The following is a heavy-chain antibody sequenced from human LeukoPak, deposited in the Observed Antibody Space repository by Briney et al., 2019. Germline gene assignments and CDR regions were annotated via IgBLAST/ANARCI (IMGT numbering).Heavy chain of an antibody. V-gene: IGHV1-2*02. J-gene: IGHJ4*02. CDR1: GYTFTGYY. CDR2: INPNSGGT. CDR3: APRRSSRWLSSYYFDY. Sequence: ASVKVSCKASGYTFTGYYMHWVRQAPGQGLEWMGWINPNSGGTNYAQKFQGRVTMTRDTSISTAYMELSRLRSDDMAVYYCAPRRSSRWLSSYYFDYWGQGTLVTVSS. D-gene: IGHD6-19*01.